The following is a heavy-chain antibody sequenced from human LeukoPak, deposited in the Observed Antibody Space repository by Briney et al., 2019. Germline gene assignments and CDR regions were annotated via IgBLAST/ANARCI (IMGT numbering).Heavy chain of an antibody. Sequence: GGSLRLSCAASGFTFSDYYMSWIRQAPGKGLEWVSYISSSGSTIYYADSVKGRFTISRDNAKNSLYLQMNSLRAEDTAVYYCARGVGDTVITTGLDAFDIWGQGTMVTVSS. J-gene: IGHJ3*02. CDR3: ARGVGDTVITTGLDAFDI. D-gene: IGHD3-22*01. V-gene: IGHV3-11*01. CDR1: GFTFSDYY. CDR2: ISSSGSTI.